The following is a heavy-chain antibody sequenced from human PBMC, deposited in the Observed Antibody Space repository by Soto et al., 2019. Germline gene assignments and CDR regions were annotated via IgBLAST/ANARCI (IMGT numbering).Heavy chain of an antibody. V-gene: IGHV3-7*01. Sequence: GSLSLSCAVSGLTFSNAWMNWVRQAPGKGLEWVANIKQDGSEKYYVDSVKGRFTISRDNAKNSLYLQMNSLRAEDTAVYYCARVTTRGGYSYGQLYSYYYMDVWGKGTTVTVSS. D-gene: IGHD5-18*01. J-gene: IGHJ6*03. CDR3: ARVTTRGGYSYGQLYSYYYMDV. CDR1: GLTFSNAW. CDR2: IKQDGSEK.